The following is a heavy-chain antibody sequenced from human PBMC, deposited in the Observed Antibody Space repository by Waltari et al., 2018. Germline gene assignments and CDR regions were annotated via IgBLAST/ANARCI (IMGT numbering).Heavy chain of an antibody. CDR3: ARDRGIAARRVVGWFDP. CDR2: INPNSGGT. Sequence: QVQLVQSGAEVKKPGASVKVSCKASGYTFTGYYMPWVRHAPGQGLEWMGWINPNSGGTNYAQKFQGRVTMTRDTSISTAYMELSRLRSDDTAVYYCARDRGIAARRVVGWFDPWGQGTLVTVSS. D-gene: IGHD6-6*01. J-gene: IGHJ5*02. V-gene: IGHV1-2*02. CDR1: GYTFTGYY.